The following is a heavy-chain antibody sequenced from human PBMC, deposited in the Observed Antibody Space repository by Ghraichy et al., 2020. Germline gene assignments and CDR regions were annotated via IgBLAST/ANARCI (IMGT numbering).Heavy chain of an antibody. Sequence: ASVKVSCKASGYTFTGYYMHWVRQAPGQGLEWMGWINPNSGGTNYAQKFQGRVTMTRDTSISTAYMELSRLRSDDTAVYYCARGGYYYDSSGYYPSSFYYYMDVWRKGTTVTVSS. J-gene: IGHJ6*03. CDR2: INPNSGGT. V-gene: IGHV1-2*02. CDR1: GYTFTGYY. CDR3: ARGGYYYDSSGYYPSSFYYYMDV. D-gene: IGHD3-22*01.